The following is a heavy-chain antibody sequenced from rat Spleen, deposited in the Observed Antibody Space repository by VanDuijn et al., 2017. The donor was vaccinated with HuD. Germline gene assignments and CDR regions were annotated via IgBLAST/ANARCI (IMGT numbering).Heavy chain of an antibody. CDR3: ARHNTYYGYYHGWFAY. CDR1: GFTFNNYW. CDR2: ISSDGFNT. J-gene: IGHJ3*01. V-gene: IGHV5-31*01. Sequence: EVQLVESGGGLVQPGRSLKLSCVASGFTFNNYWMTWIRQAPGKGLEWVASISSDGFNTYYPDSVKGRFTISRDNAKSTLYLQMNSLRSEDTATYFCARHNTYYGYYHGWFAYWGQGTLVTVSS. D-gene: IGHD1-9*01.